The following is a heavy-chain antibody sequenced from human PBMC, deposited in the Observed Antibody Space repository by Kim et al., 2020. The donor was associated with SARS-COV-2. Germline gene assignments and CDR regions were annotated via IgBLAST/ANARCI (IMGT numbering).Heavy chain of an antibody. Sequence: GGSLRLSCAASGFTVSSNYMSWVRQAPGKGLEWVSVIYSGGSTYYADSVKGRFTISRDNSKNTLYLQMNSLRAEDTAVYYCARDLEYSSSSLLYYGMDVWGQGTTVTVS. D-gene: IGHD6-6*01. J-gene: IGHJ6*02. V-gene: IGHV3-53*01. CDR3: ARDLEYSSSSLLYYGMDV. CDR2: IYSGGST. CDR1: GFTVSSNY.